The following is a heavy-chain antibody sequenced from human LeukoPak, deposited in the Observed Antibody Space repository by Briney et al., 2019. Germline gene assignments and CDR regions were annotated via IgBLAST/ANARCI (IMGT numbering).Heavy chain of an antibody. D-gene: IGHD6-19*01. CDR2: INPNSGGT. CDR1: GYTFTGYY. Sequence: ASVKVFCKASGYTFTGYYMHWVRQAPGQGLEWMGWINPNSGGTNYAQKFQGRVTMTRDTSISTAYMELSRLRSDDTAVYYCARDLRRGSSGWYWGDWFDPWGQGTLVTVSS. CDR3: ARDLRRGSSGWYWGDWFDP. J-gene: IGHJ5*02. V-gene: IGHV1-2*02.